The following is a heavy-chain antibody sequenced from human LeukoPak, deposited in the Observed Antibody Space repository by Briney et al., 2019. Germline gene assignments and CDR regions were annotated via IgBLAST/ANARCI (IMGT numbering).Heavy chain of an antibody. CDR3: ARDSERTGIYYYYYGMDV. V-gene: IGHV1-18*01. D-gene: IGHD3-10*01. CDR1: GYTFTSYC. Sequence: ASVKLSCKASGYTFTSYCISWVRQAPGQGLEWMGWISADNGNTNSAQKLQGRVTMTTDPSTSTAYLELRSRRSDDTAPYYCARDSERTGIYYYYYGMDVWGQGRTVTVSS. J-gene: IGHJ6*02. CDR2: ISADNGNT.